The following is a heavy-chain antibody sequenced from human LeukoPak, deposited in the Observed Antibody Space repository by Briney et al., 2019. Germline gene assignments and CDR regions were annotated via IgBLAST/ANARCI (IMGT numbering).Heavy chain of an antibody. CDR2: IGGSNGIT. J-gene: IGHJ4*02. CDR1: GFTFKSYA. Sequence: GGSLRLSCAASGFTFKSYAMSWVRQAPGKGLEWVSVIGGSNGITFYVGSVKGRFTISRDNSKDTLYLQMNSLRAEDTAVYYCARNENSGWGYFDYWGQGTLVTVSS. CDR3: ARNENSGWGYFDY. D-gene: IGHD5-12*01. V-gene: IGHV3-23*01.